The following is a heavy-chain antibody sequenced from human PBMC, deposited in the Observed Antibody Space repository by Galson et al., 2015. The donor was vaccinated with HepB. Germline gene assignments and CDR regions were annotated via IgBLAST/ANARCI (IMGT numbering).Heavy chain of an antibody. Sequence: SLRLSCAASGFTFSSYGMHWVRQAPGKGLEWVAVIWYDGSNKYYADSVKGRFTISRDNSKNTLYLQMNSLRAEDTAVYYCARDGRRGAAAGTFDYWGQGTLVTVSS. CDR3: ARDGRRGAAAGTFDY. D-gene: IGHD6-13*01. V-gene: IGHV3-33*01. J-gene: IGHJ4*02. CDR1: GFTFSSYG. CDR2: IWYDGSNK.